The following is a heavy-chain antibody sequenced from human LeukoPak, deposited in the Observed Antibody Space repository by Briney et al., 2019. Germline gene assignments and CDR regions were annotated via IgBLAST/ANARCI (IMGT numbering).Heavy chain of an antibody. CDR3: AKGYDSSGYDAFDI. J-gene: IGHJ3*02. CDR2: ISWNSGSI. Sequence: GRSLRLSCAASGFTFDDYAMHWVRQAPGKGLEWVSGISWNSGSIGYADSVKGRFTISRDNAKNSLYLQMNSLRAEDTALYYCAKGYDSSGYDAFDIWGQGTMVTVSS. CDR1: GFTFDDYA. V-gene: IGHV3-9*01. D-gene: IGHD3-22*01.